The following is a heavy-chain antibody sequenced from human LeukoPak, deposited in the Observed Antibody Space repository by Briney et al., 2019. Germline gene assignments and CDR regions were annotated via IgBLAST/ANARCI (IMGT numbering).Heavy chain of an antibody. J-gene: IGHJ5*02. CDR3: AGYSSGWNNNWFDP. Sequence: ASVKVSCKASGYTFTSYGISWVRQAPGQGLEWMGWISAYNGNTNYAQKLQGRVTMTTDTSTSTAYMELRSLRSDDTAVYYCAGYSSGWNNNWFDPWGQGTLVTVSS. V-gene: IGHV1-18*01. D-gene: IGHD6-19*01. CDR2: ISAYNGNT. CDR1: GYTFTSYG.